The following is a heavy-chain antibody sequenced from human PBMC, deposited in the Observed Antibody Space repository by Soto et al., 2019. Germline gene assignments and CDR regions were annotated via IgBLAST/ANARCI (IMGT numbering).Heavy chain of an antibody. CDR2: IYHSGST. D-gene: IGHD5-12*01. Sequence: PSETLSLTCAVSGGSISSGGYSGSWIRQPPGKGLEWIGYIYHSGSTYYNPSLKSRVTISVDRSKNQFSLKLSSVTAADTAVYYCARGSDSGLDYWGQGTLVTVSS. CDR1: GGSISSGGYS. J-gene: IGHJ4*02. CDR3: ARGSDSGLDY. V-gene: IGHV4-30-2*01.